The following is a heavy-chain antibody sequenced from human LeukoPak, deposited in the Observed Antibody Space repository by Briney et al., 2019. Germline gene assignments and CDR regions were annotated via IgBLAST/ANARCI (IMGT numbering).Heavy chain of an antibody. D-gene: IGHD3-22*01. CDR2: ISGSGGST. CDR1: GFTFSSYA. J-gene: IGHJ4*02. CDR3: AKDMAYYDSSGPLPY. Sequence: GGSLRLSCAASGFTFSSYAMSWVRQAPGKGLEWVSAISGSGGSTYYADSVKGRFTISRDNSKNTLYLQMNSLRAEDTDVYYCAKDMAYYDSSGPLPYWGQGTLVTVSS. V-gene: IGHV3-23*01.